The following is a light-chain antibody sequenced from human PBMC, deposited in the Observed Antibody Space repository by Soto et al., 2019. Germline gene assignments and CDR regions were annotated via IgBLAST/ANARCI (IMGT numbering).Light chain of an antibody. V-gene: IGKV1-5*01. CDR3: QQYTSYSWT. CDR2: DAS. Sequence: DIQITQSPSTLSSSVGDRVTITCLSSQSINSWLAWYQQKPGKAPQILIYDASTLKSGVPSRLSASGSGTEFTLIISSLQPDDFATYYCQQYTSYSWTFGQGTKV. CDR1: QSINSW. J-gene: IGKJ1*01.